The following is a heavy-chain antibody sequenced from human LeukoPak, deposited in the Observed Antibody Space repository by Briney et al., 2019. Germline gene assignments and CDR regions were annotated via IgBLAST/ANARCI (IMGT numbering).Heavy chain of an antibody. V-gene: IGHV3-21*01. CDR2: ISSSSYI. Sequence: GGSLRLSCAASGFTFSSYSMNWVRQAPGKGLEWVSSISSSSYIYYADSVKGRFTISRENAKNSLYLQVNSLRAGDTAVYYCARAGYSSTWYSRYFDLWGRGTLVTVSS. CDR3: ARAGYSSTWYSRYFDL. CDR1: GFTFSSYS. D-gene: IGHD6-13*01. J-gene: IGHJ2*01.